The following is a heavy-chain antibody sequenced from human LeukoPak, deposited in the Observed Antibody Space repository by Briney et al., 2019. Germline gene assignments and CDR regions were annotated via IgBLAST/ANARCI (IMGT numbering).Heavy chain of an antibody. D-gene: IGHD3-16*01. CDR1: GGSISTYY. V-gene: IGHV4-4*07. CDR3: ARGTYTNFFEY. Sequence: SETLSLTCSVSGGSISTYYWSWIRQPAGKGLEWIGRIYTSGSTNYNPSLKSRVTISLDKSENQFSLRLNSVTAADTAVYFCARGTYTNFFEYCGQGILVTVSS. CDR2: IYTSGST. J-gene: IGHJ4*02.